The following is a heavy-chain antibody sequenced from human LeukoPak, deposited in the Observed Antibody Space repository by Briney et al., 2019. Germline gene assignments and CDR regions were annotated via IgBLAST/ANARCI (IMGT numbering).Heavy chain of an antibody. J-gene: IGHJ4*02. D-gene: IGHD4/OR15-4a*01. V-gene: IGHV3-23*01. Sequence: GSLRLSCAASGFTFSSHAMSWVRQAPEKGPEWVSAVSDSGDGSYYAESLKGRFIISRDDSRNTLYLQMNSLRAEDSAVYYCARDSPVLTLWGQGTLVTVSS. CDR2: VSDSGDGS. CDR3: ARDSPVLTL. CDR1: GFTFSSHA.